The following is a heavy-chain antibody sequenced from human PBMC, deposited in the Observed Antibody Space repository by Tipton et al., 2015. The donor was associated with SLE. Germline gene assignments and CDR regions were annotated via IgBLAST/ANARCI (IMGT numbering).Heavy chain of an antibody. CDR1: GGSVSSGSYY. Sequence: TLSLTCTVSGGSVSSGSYYWAWIRQLPGKGPEWIGTIYYSGSTYYYPSLKSRITISVDTSKNQFSLEVRSVTAADTAVYYCVRLRSKVLIDYWGQGTLVTVSS. CDR2: IYYSGST. D-gene: IGHD2-8*01. J-gene: IGHJ4*02. CDR3: VRLRSKVLIDY. V-gene: IGHV4-39*07.